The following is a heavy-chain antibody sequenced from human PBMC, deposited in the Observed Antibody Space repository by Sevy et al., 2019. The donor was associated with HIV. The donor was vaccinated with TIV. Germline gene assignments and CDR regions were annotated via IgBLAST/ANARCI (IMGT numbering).Heavy chain of an antibody. V-gene: IGHV3-48*01. CDR2: ISSSSSTI. CDR1: GFTFSSYS. J-gene: IGHJ4*02. CDR3: ASVLDMITFGGVSPGDY. Sequence: GGSLRLSCAASGFTFSSYSMNWVRQAPGKGLEWVSYISSSSSTIYYADSVKGRFTISRDNAKNSLYLQMNSLRAEDTAVSYCASVLDMITFGGVSPGDYWGQGILVTVSS. D-gene: IGHD3-16*01.